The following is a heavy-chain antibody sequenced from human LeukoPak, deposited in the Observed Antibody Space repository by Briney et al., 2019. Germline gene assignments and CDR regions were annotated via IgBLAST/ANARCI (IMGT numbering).Heavy chain of an antibody. J-gene: IGHJ6*04. CDR3: ARVPRGYYYYGMDV. CDR1: GGSISSTAYY. Sequence: SETPSLSCTVSGGSISSTAYYWGWIRQPPGKGLEWIGSMYYSGNTYYNPSLKSRVTISVDTSKNQFSLKLSSVTAADTAVYYCARVPRGYYYYGMDVWGEGTTVTVSS. CDR2: MYYSGNT. D-gene: IGHD1-26*01. V-gene: IGHV4-39*07.